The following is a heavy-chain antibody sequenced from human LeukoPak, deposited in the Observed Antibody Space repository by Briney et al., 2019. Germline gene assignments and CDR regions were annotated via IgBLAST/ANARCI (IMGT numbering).Heavy chain of an antibody. CDR1: GYSFTSYW. Sequence: GEPLKISCKGSGYSFTSYWISWVRQMPGKGLEWMGRIDPSDSYTNYSPSFQGHVTISADKSISTAYLQWSSLKASDTAMYYCARHSKYYDILTGYYTSWHFDYWGQGTLVTVSS. V-gene: IGHV5-10-1*01. J-gene: IGHJ4*02. CDR3: ARHSKYYDILTGYYTSWHFDY. D-gene: IGHD3-9*01. CDR2: IDPSDSYT.